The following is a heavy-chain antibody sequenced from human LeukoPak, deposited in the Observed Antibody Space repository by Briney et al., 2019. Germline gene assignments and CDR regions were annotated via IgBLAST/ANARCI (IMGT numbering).Heavy chain of an antibody. CDR3: ARAYHGYYGSGSYHGDHYYYYYMDV. CDR1: GYTFTDYY. Sequence: GASVKVSCKASGYTFTDYYMHWVRQAPGQGLEWMGWINPNSGGTNYAQKFQGRVTMTRDTSISTAYMELSRLRSDDTAVYYCARAYHGYYGSGSYHGDHYYYYYMDVWGKGTTVTISS. CDR2: INPNSGGT. J-gene: IGHJ6*03. D-gene: IGHD3-10*01. V-gene: IGHV1-2*02.